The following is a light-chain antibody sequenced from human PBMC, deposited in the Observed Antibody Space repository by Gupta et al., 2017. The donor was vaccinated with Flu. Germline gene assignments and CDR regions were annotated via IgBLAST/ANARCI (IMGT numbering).Light chain of an antibody. J-gene: IGKJ2*01. Sequence: SASLSCRASQIVSNDLAWYQQKPGQSPRLLMYGTSTRATGIPARFSRSGCGTEFTRTISSLQSEDFAVYYCQQYNNWPPSYTFGQGTKLEIK. CDR3: QQYNNWPPSYT. V-gene: IGKV3-15*01. CDR2: GTS. CDR1: QIVSND.